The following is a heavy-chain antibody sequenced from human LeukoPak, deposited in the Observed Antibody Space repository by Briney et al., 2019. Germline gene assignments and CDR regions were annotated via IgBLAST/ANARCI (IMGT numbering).Heavy chain of an antibody. CDR1: GYSFTTYW. Sequence: GESLKISCQTSGYSFTTYWIGWVRQMPGKGLEWMGVIHPGDSDTRYSPSFQGQVTISADKSISTAYLQWSGLKASDTAMYYCARGKYGYNYDYWGQGTLVTGSS. V-gene: IGHV5-51*01. J-gene: IGHJ4*02. CDR3: ARGKYGYNYDY. D-gene: IGHD5-24*01. CDR2: IHPGDSDT.